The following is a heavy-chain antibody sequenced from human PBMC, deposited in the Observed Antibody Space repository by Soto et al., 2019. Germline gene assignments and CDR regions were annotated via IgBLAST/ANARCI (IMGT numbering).Heavy chain of an antibody. CDR1: GFTFEDYA. CDR3: ATTITTDAFDI. V-gene: IGHV3-9*01. D-gene: IGHD3-22*01. CDR2: INWKSGSM. J-gene: IGHJ3*02. Sequence: EVQLVESGGGLVQPGRSLRLSCAASGFTFEDYAMHWVRQAPGKGLEWVSGINWKSGSMGYADSVKGRFTISRDNAKNSLYLQMNSLRTEDTALYYCATTITTDAFDIWGHGTMVTVSS.